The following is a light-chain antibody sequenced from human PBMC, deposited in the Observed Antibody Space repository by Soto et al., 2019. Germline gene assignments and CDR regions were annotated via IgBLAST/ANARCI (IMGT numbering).Light chain of an antibody. CDR3: QQYGSSPRT. Sequence: EIVLTQSPGTLSLSPGERATLSCGASQSFTSNYLAWYQQKPGQAPRLLIYGASSRATGIPDRFSGSGSGTDFTLTISRLEPEDFAVYYCQQYGSSPRTFGQGTRREIK. CDR2: GAS. CDR1: QSFTSNY. V-gene: IGKV3-20*01. J-gene: IGKJ5*01.